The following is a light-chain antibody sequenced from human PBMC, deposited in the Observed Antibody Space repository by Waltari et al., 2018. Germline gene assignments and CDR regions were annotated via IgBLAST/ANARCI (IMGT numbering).Light chain of an antibody. CDR2: ATS. J-gene: IGKJ3*01. Sequence: CRESQSISNFLNWYQQKPGKAPKLLISATSTLQTGVPSRFSGSGSGTDFSLNISSLQPEDFATYYCQQSYSIPISFGPGTEVEIK. CDR3: QQSYSIPIS. CDR1: QSISNF. V-gene: IGKV1-39*01.